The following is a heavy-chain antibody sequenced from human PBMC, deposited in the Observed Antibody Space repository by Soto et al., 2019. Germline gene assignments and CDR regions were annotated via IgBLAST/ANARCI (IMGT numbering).Heavy chain of an antibody. Sequence: QVQLQESGPGLVKPSETLSLTCTVSGGSFNSGSYSWSWLRQPPGKGLEWIGYVYHTGRTSYNPSLKSRVSISMDTSKNQFSLNLDSVTAADTAVYFCARDFAYFDSWGQGTLVTVSS. V-gene: IGHV4-61*01. CDR1: GGSFNSGSYS. CDR2: VYHTGRT. J-gene: IGHJ4*02. D-gene: IGHD3-3*01. CDR3: ARDFAYFDS.